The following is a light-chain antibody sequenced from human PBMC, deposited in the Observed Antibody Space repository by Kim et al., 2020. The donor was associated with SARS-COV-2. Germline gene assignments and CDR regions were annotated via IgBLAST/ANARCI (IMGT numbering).Light chain of an antibody. Sequence: EYVGDRVTITRRASQVIRNDLGWYQQTPGKAPKLLIYAASNLQSGVSPRFSGSGSGTDFTLTISSLQPEDFATYYCLQDYTYPRTFGQGTKVDIK. V-gene: IGKV1-6*01. CDR2: AAS. CDR1: QVIRND. CDR3: LQDYTYPRT. J-gene: IGKJ1*01.